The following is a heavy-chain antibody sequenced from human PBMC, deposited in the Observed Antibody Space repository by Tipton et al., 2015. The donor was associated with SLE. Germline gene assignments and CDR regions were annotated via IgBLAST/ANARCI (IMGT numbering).Heavy chain of an antibody. CDR2: INHRGST. V-gene: IGHV4-34*01. D-gene: IGHD6-6*01. J-gene: IGHJ3*02. CDR3: ARHRREHYTSSSSAFDI. Sequence: TLSLTCAVYGGSFSGYYWSWIRQPPGKGLEWIGEINHRGSTNYNPSLKSRVTISIDTSKNQFSLKLSSVTAADTAVYYCARHRREHYTSSSSAFDIWGQGTMVTVSS. CDR1: GGSFSGYY.